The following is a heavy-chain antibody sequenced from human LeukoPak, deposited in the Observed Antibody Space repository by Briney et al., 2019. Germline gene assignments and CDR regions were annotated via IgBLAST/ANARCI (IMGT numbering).Heavy chain of an antibody. Sequence: PGGSLRLSCAASGFTFSSYWMNWVRQAPGKGLEWVANIKQDGSEKYYVDSVKGRFTISRDNAKNSLYLQMNSLRVEDTAIYYCAKDRSSSTSCSNYWGRGTLVTVSS. CDR1: GFTFSSYW. J-gene: IGHJ4*02. V-gene: IGHV3-7*05. CDR3: AKDRSSSTSCSNY. D-gene: IGHD2-2*01. CDR2: IKQDGSEK.